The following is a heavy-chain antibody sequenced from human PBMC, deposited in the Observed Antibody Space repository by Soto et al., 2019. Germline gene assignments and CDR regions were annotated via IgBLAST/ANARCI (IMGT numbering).Heavy chain of an antibody. CDR1: GGSISSYY. D-gene: IGHD5-18*01. Sequence: QVQLQESGPGLVKPSETLSLTCTVSGGSISSYYWSWIRQPPGKGLEWIGGIYYSGSTNYNPSLKSRVPISVDMSKNQFSLKLSSVTAADTAVYYCARVRGYSYGYGLFDYWGQGTLVTVSS. CDR3: ARVRGYSYGYGLFDY. V-gene: IGHV4-59*01. CDR2: IYYSGST. J-gene: IGHJ4*02.